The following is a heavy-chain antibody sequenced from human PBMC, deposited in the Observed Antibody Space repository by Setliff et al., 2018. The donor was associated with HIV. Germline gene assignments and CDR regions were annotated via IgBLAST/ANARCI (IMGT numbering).Heavy chain of an antibody. Sequence: SETLSLTCTVSGGSINSRSYYWSWIRQPPGKGLAWIGYIYYSGSTKHNPSLKRRVTISLDTSKTQFSLKLTSVTAADTAVYYCARYSPRGYTLTGPYWGQGTLVTVSS. CDR1: GGSINSRSYY. D-gene: IGHD6-25*01. CDR3: ARYSPRGYTLTGPY. V-gene: IGHV4-61*01. J-gene: IGHJ4*02. CDR2: IYYSGST.